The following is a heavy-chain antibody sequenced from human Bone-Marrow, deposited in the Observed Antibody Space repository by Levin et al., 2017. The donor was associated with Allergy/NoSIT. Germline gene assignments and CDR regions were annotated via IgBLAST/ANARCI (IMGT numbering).Heavy chain of an antibody. CDR2: ISSSSSYI. D-gene: IGHD3-16*01. CDR3: ARDLGANSGSGMDV. V-gene: IGHV3-21*03. CDR1: GFSLNYYR. Sequence: PGGSLRLSCAASGFSLNYYRMIWVRQAPGKGLEWVATISSSSSYIFYADSVKGRFTISRDNARNSLYLQMNSLRTEDTALYYCARDLGANSGSGMDVWGQGTTVTVSS. J-gene: IGHJ6*02.